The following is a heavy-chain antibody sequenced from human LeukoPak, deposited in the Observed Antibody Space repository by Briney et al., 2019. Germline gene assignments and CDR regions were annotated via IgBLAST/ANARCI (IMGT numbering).Heavy chain of an antibody. CDR2: IYYSGST. J-gene: IGHJ4*02. CDR1: GGSISSGDYY. D-gene: IGHD2-2*01. V-gene: IGHV4-30-4*01. CDR3: ARGNRPSYCSSPSCSKSYYFHY. Sequence: SETLSLTCTVSGGSISSGDYYWSWIRQPPGKGLEWIGYIYYSGSTYSNPSLKSRVTISVDTSKNQFSLKLSSVTAADTAVYYCARGNRPSYCSSPSCSKSYYFHYWGQGTLVTVSS.